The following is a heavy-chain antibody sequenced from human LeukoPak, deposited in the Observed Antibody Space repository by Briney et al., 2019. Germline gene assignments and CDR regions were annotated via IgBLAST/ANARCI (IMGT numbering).Heavy chain of an antibody. CDR2: INQDGSEK. D-gene: IGHD3-16*01. CDR3: ARFPETTFYFDY. J-gene: IGHJ4*02. CDR1: RFTFSNYW. V-gene: IGHV3-7*02. Sequence: GGSLRLSCAASRFTFSNYWMSWVRQAPGKGLEWVANINQDGSEKFSVDSVKGRFTISRDNAKNSLYLQMNSLRAEDTAVYYCARFPETTFYFDYWGKGPLVTVS.